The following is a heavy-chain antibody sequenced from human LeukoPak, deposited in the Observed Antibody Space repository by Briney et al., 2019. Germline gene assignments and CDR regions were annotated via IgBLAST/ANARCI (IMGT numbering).Heavy chain of an antibody. D-gene: IGHD5-12*01. V-gene: IGHV3-15*01. CDR1: GFAFSNAW. CDR3: TTGGYGGQFDY. CDR2: IKSKTDGGTT. Sequence: GGSLRLSCAASGFAFSNAWMSWVRQAPGKGLEWVGRIKSKTDGGTTDYAAPVKGRFTISRDDSKNTLYLQMNSLRTEDTAVYYCTTGGYGGQFDYWGQGTLVTVSS. J-gene: IGHJ4*02.